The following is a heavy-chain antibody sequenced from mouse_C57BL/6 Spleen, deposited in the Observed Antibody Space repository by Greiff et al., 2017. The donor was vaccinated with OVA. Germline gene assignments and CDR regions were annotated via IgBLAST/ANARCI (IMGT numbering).Heavy chain of an antibody. CDR1: GYTFTDYY. Sequence: EVQLQQSGPELVKPGASVKISCKASGYTFTDYYMNWVKQSHGKSLEWIGDINPNNGGTSYNQKFKGKATLTVDKSSSTAYMELRSLTSEDSAVYYCAREGYSNPLDYWGQGTTRTVSS. J-gene: IGHJ2*01. D-gene: IGHD2-5*01. V-gene: IGHV1-26*01. CDR2: INPNNGGT. CDR3: AREGYSNPLDY.